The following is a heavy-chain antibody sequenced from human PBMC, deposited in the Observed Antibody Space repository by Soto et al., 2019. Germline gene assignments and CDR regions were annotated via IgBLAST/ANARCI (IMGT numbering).Heavy chain of an antibody. CDR1: VYTFTSYG. Sequence: QVQLVQSGAEVKKPGASVKVSCKASVYTFTSYGISWVRQAPGQGLEWMGWISAYNGNTNYAQKLQGRVTMTTDTSRSTAYMELRSLSSDDTAVYYCARANDFWIGYYFPYGWFDPWGQGTRVTVSS. V-gene: IGHV1-18*04. CDR3: ARANDFWIGYYFPYGWFDP. D-gene: IGHD3-3*01. CDR2: ISAYNGNT. J-gene: IGHJ5*02.